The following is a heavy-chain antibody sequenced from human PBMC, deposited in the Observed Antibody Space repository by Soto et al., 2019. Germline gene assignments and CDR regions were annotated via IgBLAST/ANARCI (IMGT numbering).Heavy chain of an antibody. CDR1: GFTFSHYE. J-gene: IGHJ1*01. CDR2: ISSSASSI. D-gene: IGHD2-15*01. V-gene: IGHV3-48*03. Sequence: GGSLRLSCAASGFTFSHYEMNWVRQAPGKGLEWVSYISSSASSIYYADSVKGRFTISRDNAKNSLYLQMNSLRAEDTAVYYCARGYCSGTNCYSEYFQYWGQGSLVTVSS. CDR3: ARGYCSGTNCYSEYFQY.